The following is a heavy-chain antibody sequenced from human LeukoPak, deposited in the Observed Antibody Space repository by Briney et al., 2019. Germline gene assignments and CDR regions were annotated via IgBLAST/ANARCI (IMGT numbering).Heavy chain of an antibody. D-gene: IGHD5-18*01. CDR1: GGSISGYY. CDR2: IYYSGTT. Sequence: KPSETLSLTCTVSGGSISGYYWSWIRQPPGKGLEWIGYIYYSGTTNYNPSLKSRVTISVDTSKNHLSLKLGSVTAADTAVYYCARGGTAMVLWGQGTLVTVSS. CDR3: ARGGTAMVL. V-gene: IGHV4-59*01. J-gene: IGHJ4*02.